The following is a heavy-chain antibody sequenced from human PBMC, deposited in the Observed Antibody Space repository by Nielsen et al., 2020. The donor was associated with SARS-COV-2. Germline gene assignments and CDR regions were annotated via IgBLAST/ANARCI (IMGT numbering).Heavy chain of an antibody. CDR2: INHSGST. V-gene: IGHV4-39*07. Sequence: SETLSLTCTVSGGSISSSSFYWGWIRQPPGKGLEWIGEINHSGSTNYNPSLRSRVTISVDTSKNQFSLKLYSVTAADTAVYYCARGRPVTDYWGQGTLVTVSS. CDR1: GGSISSSSFY. J-gene: IGHJ4*02. D-gene: IGHD4-17*01. CDR3: ARGRPVTDY.